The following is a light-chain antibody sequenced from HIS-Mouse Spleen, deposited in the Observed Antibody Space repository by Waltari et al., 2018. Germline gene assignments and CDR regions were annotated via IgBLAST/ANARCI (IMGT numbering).Light chain of an antibody. Sequence: NFMLTHPHSVSESPGKTVTISCTRSSGSIASNYVLWYQQRPGSAPPTVIYEYNQRPSGVPDRFSGSIDSSSNSASLTISGLKTEDEADYYCQSYDSSNLVFGGGTKLTVL. CDR3: QSYDSSNLV. V-gene: IGLV6-57*04. CDR1: SGSIASNY. J-gene: IGLJ3*02. CDR2: EYN.